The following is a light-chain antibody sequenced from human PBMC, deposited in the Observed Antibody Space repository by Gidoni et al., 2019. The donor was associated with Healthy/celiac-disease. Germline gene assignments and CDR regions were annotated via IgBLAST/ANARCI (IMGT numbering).Light chain of an antibody. Sequence: QSVLTQPPSVSGAPGQRVTISCTGISSNIGAGYDVHWYQQLPGTAPNLLIYGNSNRPSGVPDRFSGSKSGTSASLAITRLQAEDEADYYCQSYDSSLSGSVFGGGTKLTVL. J-gene: IGLJ2*01. CDR1: SSNIGAGYD. CDR2: GNS. V-gene: IGLV1-40*01. CDR3: QSYDSSLSGSV.